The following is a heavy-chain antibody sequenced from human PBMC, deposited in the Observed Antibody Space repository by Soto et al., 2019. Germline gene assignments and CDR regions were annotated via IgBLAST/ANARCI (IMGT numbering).Heavy chain of an antibody. J-gene: IGHJ5*02. CDR1: GGSMSKFY. CDR2: VYATGTS. Sequence: SETLSLTCSVSGGSMSKFYWSWIRKTAGKGLEWMGRVYATGTSDYNPSLRSRIAMSVDISKKTFSLRLRSVTAADMGVYYCVRDGSKTLRDCFDPWGQGILVTVSS. CDR3: VRDGSKTLRDCFDP. D-gene: IGHD4-17*01. V-gene: IGHV4-4*07.